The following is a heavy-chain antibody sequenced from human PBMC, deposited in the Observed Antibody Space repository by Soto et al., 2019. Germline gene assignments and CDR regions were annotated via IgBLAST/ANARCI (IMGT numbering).Heavy chain of an antibody. Sequence: QVQLQESGPGLVKPSETLSLTCTVSGGSISSYYWSWIRQPPGKGLEWIGYFYYSGSTNYNPSLKSRVTISVDTSKNQFSLKLSSVTAADTAVYYCARLGSAFDIWGQGTMVTVSS. CDR2: FYYSGST. CDR1: GGSISSYY. V-gene: IGHV4-59*08. D-gene: IGHD3-16*01. J-gene: IGHJ3*02. CDR3: ARLGSAFDI.